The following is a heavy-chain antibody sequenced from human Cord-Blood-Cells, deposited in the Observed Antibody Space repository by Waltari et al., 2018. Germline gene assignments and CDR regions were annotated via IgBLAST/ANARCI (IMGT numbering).Heavy chain of an antibody. CDR3: ARGIGHDYGDYVRS. CDR1: GFTFSSYA. Sequence: QVQLVESGGGVVQPGRSLRLSCAASGFTFSSYAMHWVRQAPGKGLEWVAVISYDGSNKYDADSVKGRFTISRDNSKNTLYLQMNSLRAEDTAVYYCARGIGHDYGDYVRSWGQGTMVTVSS. J-gene: IGHJ3*01. V-gene: IGHV3-30-3*01. CDR2: ISYDGSNK. D-gene: IGHD4-17*01.